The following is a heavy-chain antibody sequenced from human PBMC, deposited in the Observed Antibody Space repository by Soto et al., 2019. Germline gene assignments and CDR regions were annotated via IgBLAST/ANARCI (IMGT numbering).Heavy chain of an antibody. CDR2: IYYSGGT. CDR3: AREGSSSWSGDYGMDV. J-gene: IGHJ6*02. Sequence: SETLSLTCTVSGGSISSYYWSWIRQPPGKGLEWIGNIYYSGGTSHNPSLKSRVTMAVDTSNNQFSLKLNSVTAADTAVYYCAREGSSSWSGDYGMDVWGQGTAVTVSS. CDR1: GGSISSYY. D-gene: IGHD6-13*01. V-gene: IGHV4-59*01.